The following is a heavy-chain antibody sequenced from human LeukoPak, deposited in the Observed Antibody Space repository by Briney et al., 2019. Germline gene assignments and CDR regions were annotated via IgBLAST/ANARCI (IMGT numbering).Heavy chain of an antibody. CDR2: ITSRSDQI. J-gene: IGHJ3*02. V-gene: IGHV3-23*01. CDR3: VRDRRFPDDVFDI. CDR1: GFSFSSYA. Sequence: PGGSLRLSCAASGFSFSSYAMGWVRQAPGKGLEWVSTITSRSDQIWNVDSVRGRFTISRDNSKNTLYLQMNSLRAEDTALYYCVRDRRFPDDVFDIWGLGTMVTVSS. D-gene: IGHD2-21*01.